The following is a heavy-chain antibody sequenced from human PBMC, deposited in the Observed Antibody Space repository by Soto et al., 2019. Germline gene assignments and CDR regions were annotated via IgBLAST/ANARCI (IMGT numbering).Heavy chain of an antibody. CDR2: IWYDGSNK. V-gene: IGHV3-33*01. CDR3: ARYGLRYFDWTDY. Sequence: QVQLVESGGGVVQPGRSLRLSCAASGFTFSSYGMHWVRQAPGKGLEWVAVIWYDGSNKYYADSVKGRFTISRDNYKNTLHLQMNSLRAEDTAVYYCARYGLRYFDWTDYWGQGTLVTLYS. D-gene: IGHD3-9*01. J-gene: IGHJ4*02. CDR1: GFTFSSYG.